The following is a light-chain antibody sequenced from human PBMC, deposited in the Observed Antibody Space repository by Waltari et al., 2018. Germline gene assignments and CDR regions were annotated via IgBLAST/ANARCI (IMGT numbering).Light chain of an antibody. CDR1: RA. Sequence: RALAWYQQKPGQAPRLLIYDTSTRATGISDKFSGSGSGTDFSLTISRVGPEDFAVYFCQMYVRLPVTFGQGTKGEVK. V-gene: IGKV3-20*01. CDR2: DTS. CDR3: QMYVRLPVT. J-gene: IGKJ1*01.